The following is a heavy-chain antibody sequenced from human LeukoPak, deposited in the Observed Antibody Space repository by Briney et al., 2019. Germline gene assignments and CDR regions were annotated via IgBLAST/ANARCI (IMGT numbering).Heavy chain of an antibody. V-gene: IGHV3-23*01. CDR2: VSGSGGST. Sequence: QPGGSLRLSCAASGFTVSNYAMTWVRQAPGKGLEWVSVVSGSGGSTYYANSVKGRFNISRDNSKDTLYLQMNSLRAGDTAVYYCAKDVRFGSNPDYFDYWGQRTLVTVSS. CDR3: AKDVRFGSNPDYFDY. CDR1: GFTVSNYA. J-gene: IGHJ4*02. D-gene: IGHD3-10*01.